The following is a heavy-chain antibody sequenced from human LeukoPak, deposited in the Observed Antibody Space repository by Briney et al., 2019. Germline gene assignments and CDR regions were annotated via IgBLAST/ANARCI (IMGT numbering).Heavy chain of an antibody. D-gene: IGHD4-17*01. CDR3: VQDRDYGIGY. CDR1: GFTYRNYG. J-gene: IGHJ4*02. V-gene: IGHV3-30*02. CDR2: IQNDGSGK. Sequence: GSLSLSCAASGFTYRNYGMHWVRRAPGKGLEWVTFIQNDGSGKYNADSVRGRFTISRDDSKNTPDLQMNSLRAEDTAVYHCVQDRDYGIGYWGRGTLVTVSS.